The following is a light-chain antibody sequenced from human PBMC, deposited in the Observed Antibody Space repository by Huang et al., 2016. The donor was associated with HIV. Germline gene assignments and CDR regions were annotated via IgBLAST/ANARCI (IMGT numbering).Light chain of an antibody. CDR2: GAS. V-gene: IGKV3-20*01. CDR1: QSVTSTY. CDR3: QQHDNSYI. Sequence: EVVLTQSPGTLSLSPGERATLSCRASQSVTSTYLAWYQQKPGQAPRLLIYGASDRATGIPDRFSGGGSGTDFTLTISRLEPEDFAVYYCQQHDNSYIFGQGTKLEIK. J-gene: IGKJ2*01.